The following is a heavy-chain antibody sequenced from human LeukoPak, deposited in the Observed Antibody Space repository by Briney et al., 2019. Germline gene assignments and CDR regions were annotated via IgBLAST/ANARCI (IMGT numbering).Heavy chain of an antibody. CDR2: ISSSGSTI. CDR3: VRDNYGSGTYD. V-gene: IGHV3-48*04. J-gene: IGHJ4*02. CDR1: GFTFSSFS. D-gene: IGHD3-10*01. Sequence: GGSLRLSYAASGFTFSSFSMNWVRQAPGKGLEWVSYISSSGSTIYYADSVKGRFTISRDNAQNSLYLQMNSLRAEDTAVYYCVRDNYGSGTYDWGQGTLVTVSS.